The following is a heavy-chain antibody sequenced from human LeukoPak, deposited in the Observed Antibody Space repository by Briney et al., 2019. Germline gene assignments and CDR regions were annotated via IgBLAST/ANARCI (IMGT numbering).Heavy chain of an antibody. CDR3: ARDTTRDNWFDP. D-gene: IGHD1-26*01. J-gene: IGHJ5*02. CDR1: GYTFTGYY. Sequence: ASVKVSCKASGYTFTGYYMHWERQAPGQGLEWMGWINPNSGGTNYAQKFQGRVTMTRDTSISTAYMELSGLRSDDTAVYYCARDTTRDNWFDPWGQGTLVTVSS. V-gene: IGHV1-2*02. CDR2: INPNSGGT.